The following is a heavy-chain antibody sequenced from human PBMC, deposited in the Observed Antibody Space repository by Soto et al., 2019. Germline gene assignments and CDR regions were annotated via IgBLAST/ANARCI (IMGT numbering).Heavy chain of an antibody. CDR1: GGSISSGDYY. V-gene: IGHV4-30-4*01. CDR3: ARGYCSGGSCRDFDY. CDR2: IYYSGST. Sequence: SETLSLTCTVSGGSISSGDYYGSWIRQPPGKGLEWIGYIYYSGSTYYNPSLKSRVTISVDTSKNQFSLKLSSVTAADTAVYYCARGYCSGGSCRDFDYWGQGTLVTVSS. D-gene: IGHD2-15*01. J-gene: IGHJ4*02.